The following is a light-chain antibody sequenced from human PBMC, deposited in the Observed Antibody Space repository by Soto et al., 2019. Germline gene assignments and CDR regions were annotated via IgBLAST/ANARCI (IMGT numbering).Light chain of an antibody. CDR3: QQYGTYPPA. CDR2: AAS. CDR1: QGISNW. V-gene: IGKV1D-16*01. J-gene: IGKJ3*01. Sequence: IQMTPSPSSLSASVGDRVTITCRASQGISNWLAWYQQKPETAPKSLIYAASTLQSGVPSRFSDRGAGTDFTLISRNLQPEDFATYYCQQYGTYPPAFGPGTRVDL.